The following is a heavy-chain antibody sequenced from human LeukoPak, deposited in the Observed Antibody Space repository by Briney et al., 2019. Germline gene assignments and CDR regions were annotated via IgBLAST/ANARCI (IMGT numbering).Heavy chain of an antibody. V-gene: IGHV3-21*01. CDR1: GFTFSSYS. D-gene: IGHD5-18*01. CDR3: ARDMDTAMVTHDAFDI. J-gene: IGHJ3*02. CDR2: ISSSSSYI. Sequence: PGGSLRLSCAASGFTFSSYSMNWVRQAPGKGLEWVSSISSSSSYIYYADSMKGRFTISRDNAKNSLYLQMNSLRAEETAVYYCARDMDTAMVTHDAFDIWGQGTMVTVSS.